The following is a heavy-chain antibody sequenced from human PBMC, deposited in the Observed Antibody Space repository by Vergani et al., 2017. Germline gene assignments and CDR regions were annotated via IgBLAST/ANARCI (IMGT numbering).Heavy chain of an antibody. V-gene: IGHV1-18*01. J-gene: IGHJ6*03. CDR3: ARSTDYPDDYVSSDYFRRTLDV. D-gene: IGHD4/OR15-4a*01. Sequence: QVQLVQSGAEVKKPGASVKVSCKTSGYTFTSYGISWVRQAPGQGLEWMGWISAYNGNTDYAQKLQGRVTMTTDTSTSTAYMELSRLSFEDAAVYYCARSTDYPDDYVSSDYFRRTLDVWGKGTTVTVS. CDR2: ISAYNGNT. CDR1: GYTFTSYG.